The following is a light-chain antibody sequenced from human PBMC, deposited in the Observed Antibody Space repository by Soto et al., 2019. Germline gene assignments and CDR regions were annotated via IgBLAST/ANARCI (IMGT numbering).Light chain of an antibody. V-gene: IGLV2-14*01. CDR1: SSDVGGYNY. CDR3: SSYTSSSTRV. CDR2: DVS. Sequence: QSVLTQPASVSGSPGQSITISCTGTSSDVGGYNYVSWYQQHPGKAPKLMIYDVSNRPSGVSNRFSGSKSGNTASLTISGLQAEGEADYYCSSYTSSSTRVFGGGTQLTVL. J-gene: IGLJ2*01.